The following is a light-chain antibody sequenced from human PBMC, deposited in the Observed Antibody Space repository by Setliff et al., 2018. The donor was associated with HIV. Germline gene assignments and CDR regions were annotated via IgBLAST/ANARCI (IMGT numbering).Light chain of an antibody. V-gene: IGLV2-14*01. CDR1: SGDVGGYNF. CDR2: EVS. Sequence: QSALTQPASVSGSPGQSITISCTGTSGDVGGYNFVSWYQQSPGKAPKLMIYEVSNRPSGVSNRFSGSKSGNTASLSISGLQAEDEADYYCSSYTGQNTNTYAFGTGTKVTVL. J-gene: IGLJ1*01. CDR3: SSYTGQNTNTYA.